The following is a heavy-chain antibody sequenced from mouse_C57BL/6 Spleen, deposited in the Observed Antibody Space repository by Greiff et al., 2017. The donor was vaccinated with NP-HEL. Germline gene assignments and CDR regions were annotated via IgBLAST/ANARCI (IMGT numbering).Heavy chain of an antibody. CDR3: ASNSYFSWFAY. D-gene: IGHD1-1*01. CDR2: ISYDGSN. Sequence: DVQLQESGPGLVKPSQSLSLTCSVTGYSITSGYYWNWIRQFPGNKLEWMGYISYDGSNNYNPSLKNRISITRDTSKNQFFLKLNSVTTEDTATYYCASNSYFSWFAYWGQGTLVTVSA. J-gene: IGHJ3*01. CDR1: GYSITSGYY. V-gene: IGHV3-6*01.